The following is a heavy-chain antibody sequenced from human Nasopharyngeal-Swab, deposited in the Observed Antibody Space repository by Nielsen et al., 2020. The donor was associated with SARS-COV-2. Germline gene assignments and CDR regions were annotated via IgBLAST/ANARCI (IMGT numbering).Heavy chain of an antibody. V-gene: IGHV5-10-1*01. CDR2: IDPSDSYT. D-gene: IGHD2-2*01. CDR1: GYSFTSYW. CDR3: ARTYCSSTSCYWGWFDP. J-gene: IGHJ5*02. Sequence: GESLKISCKGSGYSFTSYWISWVRQMPGKGLEWMGRIDPSDSYTNYSPSLQGHVTISADKSISTAYLQWSSLKASDTAMYYCARTYCSSTSCYWGWFDPWGQGTLVTVSS.